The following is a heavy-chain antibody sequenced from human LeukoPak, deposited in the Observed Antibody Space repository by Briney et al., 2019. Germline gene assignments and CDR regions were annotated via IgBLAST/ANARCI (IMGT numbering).Heavy chain of an antibody. Sequence: SETLSLTCTVSGGSISSRNYYWGWIRQHPGKGLEWIGYISDSGSTDYNPSLKSRVAISIDTSKNQFSLNLSSVTAADTAVYYCARDMTSRWFYYWGQGTLVTVSS. CDR3: ARDMTSRWFYY. CDR1: GGSISSRNYY. J-gene: IGHJ4*02. V-gene: IGHV4-31*03. D-gene: IGHD6-13*01. CDR2: ISDSGST.